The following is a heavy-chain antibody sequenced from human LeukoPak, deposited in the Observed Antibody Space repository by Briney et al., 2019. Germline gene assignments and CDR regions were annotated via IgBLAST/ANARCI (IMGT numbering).Heavy chain of an antibody. CDR3: ETETESRNYGAFDL. J-gene: IGHJ3*01. D-gene: IGHD4-11*01. CDR1: GFPFTKYE. Sequence: GGSLRLSCAASGFPFTKYEMNWVRQAPGKGLEWISYISGGNNAIYYADSVKGRFTISRDNGKNSLYLHMSSLRADDTAIYYCETETESRNYGAFDLWGQGTMVTVSS. V-gene: IGHV3-48*03. CDR2: ISGGNNAI.